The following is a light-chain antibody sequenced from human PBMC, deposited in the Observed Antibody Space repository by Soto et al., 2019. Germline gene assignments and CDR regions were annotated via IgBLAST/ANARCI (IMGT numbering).Light chain of an antibody. J-gene: IGKJ2*01. CDR1: QDISNY. CDR2: DAS. V-gene: IGKV1-27*01. CDR3: QKYNRARNT. Sequence: DIQMTQSPSSLSASVGDRVTITCRASQDISNYLAWYQQKPGKVPKVLIYDASTLQTGVQSRFSGSGFGTVFTLTINSLQPEDVATYYCQKYNRARNTFGRGTRLEIK.